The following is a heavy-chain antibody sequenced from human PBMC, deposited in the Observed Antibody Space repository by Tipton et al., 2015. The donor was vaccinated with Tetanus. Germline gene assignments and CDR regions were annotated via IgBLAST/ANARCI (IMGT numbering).Heavy chain of an antibody. V-gene: IGHV1-18*04. D-gene: IGHD4-17*01. Sequence: QVQLVQSGAEVKKPGASVKVPCKASGYTFTSYGISWVRQAPGQGLEWMGWISAYNGNTNYAQKLQGRVTMTTDTSTSTAYMELRSLRSDDTAVYYCARDLGILNDYGAIDAFDIWGQGTMVTVSS. CDR3: ARDLGILNDYGAIDAFDI. J-gene: IGHJ3*02. CDR2: ISAYNGNT. CDR1: GYTFTSYG.